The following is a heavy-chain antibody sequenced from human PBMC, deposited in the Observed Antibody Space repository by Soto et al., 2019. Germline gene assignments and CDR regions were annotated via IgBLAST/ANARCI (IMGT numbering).Heavy chain of an antibody. D-gene: IGHD3-3*01. CDR2: VIPSYNTA. Sequence: QLQLVQSGAEVKKPGSSVKVSCKASGGTFSNAAISWVRQAPGQGLQWLGGVIPSYNTALYKPNFPGRVTITADESTNTAYTELTGLTSDDSGMSIWAIDFVRANSFGREAFEVWGQGTMLIVSS. V-gene: IGHV1-69*01. J-gene: IGHJ3*01. CDR3: AIDFVRANSFGREAFEV. CDR1: GGTFSNAA.